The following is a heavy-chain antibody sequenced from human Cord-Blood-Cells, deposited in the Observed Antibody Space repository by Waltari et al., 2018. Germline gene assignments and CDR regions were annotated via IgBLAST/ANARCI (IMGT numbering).Heavy chain of an antibody. D-gene: IGHD3-10*01. V-gene: IGHV4-39*01. J-gene: IGHJ3*02. CDR3: ARREYGSGTHKADAFDI. Sequence: QLQLQESGPGLVKPSETLSHTCTVSGGSLSRSRYYWGWIRQHPGKGVDWIGSIYYSGSTYYNPSLKSRVTISVDTSKNQFSLKLSSVTAADTAVYYCARREYGSGTHKADAFDIWGQGTMVTVSS. CDR2: IYYSGST. CDR1: GGSLSRSRYY.